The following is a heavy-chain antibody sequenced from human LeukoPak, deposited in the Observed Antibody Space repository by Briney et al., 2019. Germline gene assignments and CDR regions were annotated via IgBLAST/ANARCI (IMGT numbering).Heavy chain of an antibody. CDR2: ISSSSSYI. Sequence: GGSLRLSCAASGFTFNSYSMNWVRQAPGKGLEWVSSISSSSSYIYYADSVKGRFTISRDNAKNSLYLQMNSLKGDVTAVYYCAKDSAFYYIDVWGKGTTVIISS. CDR1: GFTFNSYS. V-gene: IGHV3-21*01. D-gene: IGHD3-10*01. J-gene: IGHJ6*03. CDR3: AKDSAFYYIDV.